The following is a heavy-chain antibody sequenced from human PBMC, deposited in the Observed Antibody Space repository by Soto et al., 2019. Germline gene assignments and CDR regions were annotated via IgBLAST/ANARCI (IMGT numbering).Heavy chain of an antibody. CDR1: GFTFSSYA. V-gene: IGHV3-23*01. J-gene: IGHJ6*03. Sequence: GGSLRLSCAASGFTFSSYAMSWVRQAPGKGLEWVSAISGSGGSTSYADSVKGRFTISRDNSKNTLYLQMNSLRAEDTAVYYCAKKYAAMEVYYYYYYMDVWGKGTTVTVSS. CDR3: AKKYAAMEVYYYYYYMDV. CDR2: ISGSGGST. D-gene: IGHD5-18*01.